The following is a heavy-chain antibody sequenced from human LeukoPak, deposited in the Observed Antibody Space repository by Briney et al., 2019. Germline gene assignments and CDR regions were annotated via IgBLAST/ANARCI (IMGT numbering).Heavy chain of an antibody. CDR1: GFSLTTSGMC. J-gene: IGHJ6*03. Sequence: SGPTLVNPTQTLTLTCSFSGFSLTTSGMCVSWIRQPPGKALEWLARIDWDGDKYYSTSLKTRLTISKDTSKNQVVLTMTNLDPVDTATYYCARTAGGNSYYYYMDVWGKGTTVTVSS. CDR3: ARTAGGNSYYYYMDV. CDR2: IDWDGDK. D-gene: IGHD4-23*01. V-gene: IGHV2-70*11.